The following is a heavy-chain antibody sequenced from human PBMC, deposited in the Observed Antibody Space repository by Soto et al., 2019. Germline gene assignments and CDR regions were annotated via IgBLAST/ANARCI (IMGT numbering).Heavy chain of an antibody. CDR1: GGSVSSGSYY. Sequence: QVQLQESGPGLVKPSETLSLTCTVSGGSVSSGSYYWSWIRQPPGKGLEWIGYIYYSGSTNYNPSLKSRVTISVDTSKSQFSLKLSSVTAADTAVYYCARGSYSSSPWAFDYWGQGTLVTVSS. V-gene: IGHV4-61*01. D-gene: IGHD6-6*01. CDR3: ARGSYSSSPWAFDY. J-gene: IGHJ4*02. CDR2: IYYSGST.